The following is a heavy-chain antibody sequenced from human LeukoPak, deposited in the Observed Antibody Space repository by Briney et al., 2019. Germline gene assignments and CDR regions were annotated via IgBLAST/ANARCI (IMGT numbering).Heavy chain of an antibody. V-gene: IGHV1-8*01. D-gene: IGHD6-19*01. Sequence: AAVKVSCKASGYSFTNFVVNWVRPATGQGLEWMGWMNPNSGNKGYAQKSQGRVTMTMNTSITTAYMELSSLRSEDTAVYYCARGPQWRGDYYYMDVWGRGTTVTVPS. CDR2: MNPNSGNK. CDR3: ARGPQWRGDYYYMDV. J-gene: IGHJ6*03. CDR1: GYSFTNFV.